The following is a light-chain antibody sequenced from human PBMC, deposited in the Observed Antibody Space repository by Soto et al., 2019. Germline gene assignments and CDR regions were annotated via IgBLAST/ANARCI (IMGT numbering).Light chain of an antibody. Sequence: QSVLTQPASVSGSPGQSITMSCTGTSSDVGGYNYVSWYQQHPGKAPKLMIYGVSNRPSGVANRFSGSKSGNTASLTISGLQADDEADYYCSSYTSSSTLYVFGTGTKLTVL. J-gene: IGLJ1*01. CDR1: SSDVGGYNY. CDR2: GVS. CDR3: SSYTSSSTLYV. V-gene: IGLV2-14*01.